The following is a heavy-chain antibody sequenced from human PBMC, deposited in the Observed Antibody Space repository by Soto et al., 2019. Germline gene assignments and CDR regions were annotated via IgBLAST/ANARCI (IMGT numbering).Heavy chain of an antibody. V-gene: IGHV1-69*06. J-gene: IGHJ5*02. CDR2: IIPIFGTA. D-gene: IGHD3-22*01. Sequence: SVKVSCKASGGTFSSYAISWVRQAPGQGLEWMGGIIPIFGTANYAQKFQGRATITADKSTSTAYMELSSLRSEDTAVYYCARGGHYYDSSGYLDPWGQGTLVTVSS. CDR3: ARGGHYYDSSGYLDP. CDR1: GGTFSSYA.